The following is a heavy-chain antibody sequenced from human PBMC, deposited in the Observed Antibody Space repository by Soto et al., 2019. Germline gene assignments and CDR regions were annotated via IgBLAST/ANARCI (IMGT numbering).Heavy chain of an antibody. CDR3: ARGSYVGDHGGFDY. CDR2: INSDGSST. D-gene: IGHD1-26*01. V-gene: IGHV3-74*01. J-gene: IGHJ4*02. CDR1: GFTFSSYW. Sequence: EVQLVESGGALVQPGGSLRLSCAASGFTFSSYWMHWVRQAPGKGLVWVSRINSDGSSTSYADSVKGRFTISRDNAKNTLYLQMNSLRAEDTAVYYCARGSYVGDHGGFDYWGQGTLVTVSS.